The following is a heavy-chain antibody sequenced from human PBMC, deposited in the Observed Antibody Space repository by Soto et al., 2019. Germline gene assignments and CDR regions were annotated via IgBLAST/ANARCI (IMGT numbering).Heavy chain of an antibody. CDR1: GFTFSSYG. CDR3: AKVHYYDSSGYGSAEYFQH. J-gene: IGHJ1*01. CDR2: ISYDGSNK. D-gene: IGHD3-22*01. V-gene: IGHV3-30*18. Sequence: SLRLSCAASGFTFSSYGMHWVRQAPGKGLEWVAVISYDGSNKYYADSVKGRFTISRDNSKNTLYLQMNSLRAEDTAVYYCAKVHYYDSSGYGSAEYFQHWGQGTLVTVSS.